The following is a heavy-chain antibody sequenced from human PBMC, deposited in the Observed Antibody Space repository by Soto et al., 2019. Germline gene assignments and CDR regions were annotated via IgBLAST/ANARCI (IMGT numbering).Heavy chain of an antibody. D-gene: IGHD6-13*01. CDR2: INHSGST. V-gene: IGHV4-34*01. J-gene: IGHJ4*02. Sequence: PSETLSLTCAVYGGSFSGYHWSWIRQPPGKGLEWIGEINHSGSTNYNPSLKSRVTISVDTSKNQFSLKLSSVTAADTAVYYCARDATRLDSSSWKGYDYWGQANLVTVSS. CDR1: GGSFSGYH. CDR3: ARDATRLDSSSWKGYDY.